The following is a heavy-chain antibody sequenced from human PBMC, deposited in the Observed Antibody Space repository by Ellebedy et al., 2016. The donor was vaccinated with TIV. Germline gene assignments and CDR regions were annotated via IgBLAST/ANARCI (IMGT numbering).Heavy chain of an antibody. D-gene: IGHD3-3*01. CDR1: GYSFTSYW. J-gene: IGHJ6*02. CDR3: ARHRFWSGYPGGMDV. Sequence: GESLKISCKGSGYSFTSYWIGWVRQMPGKGLEWMGIIYPGDSDTRYSPSFQGQVTISADKSISTAYLQWSSLKASDTAMYYCARHRFWSGYPGGMDVWGQGTTVTVSS. V-gene: IGHV5-51*01. CDR2: IYPGDSDT.